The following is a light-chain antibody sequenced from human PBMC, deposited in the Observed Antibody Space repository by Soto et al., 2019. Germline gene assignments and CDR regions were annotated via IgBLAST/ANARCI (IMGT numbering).Light chain of an antibody. Sequence: QSALTQPPSVSGSPGHSVAISCTGTSNDVGSYNRVSWYQQPPGAAPKLMIYEVSNRPSGVPDRFSGSKSGNTASLTISGLQAEDDADYYCNSYTGSSTYVFGTGTKLTVL. CDR1: SNDVGSYNR. J-gene: IGLJ1*01. CDR2: EVS. V-gene: IGLV2-18*02. CDR3: NSYTGSSTYV.